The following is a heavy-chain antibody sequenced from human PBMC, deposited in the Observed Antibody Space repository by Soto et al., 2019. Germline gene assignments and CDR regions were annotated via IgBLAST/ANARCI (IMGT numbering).Heavy chain of an antibody. CDR2: IRSKAYGGTT. CDR3: TRDGDSSGYYYGFDY. V-gene: IGHV3-49*04. Sequence: GGSLRLSCTASGFTFGDYAMSWVRQAPGKGLEWVGFIRSKAYGGTTEYAASVKGRFTISRDDSKSIAYLQMNSLKTEDTAVYYCTRDGDSSGYYYGFDYWGQGT. D-gene: IGHD3-22*01. J-gene: IGHJ4*02. CDR1: GFTFGDYA.